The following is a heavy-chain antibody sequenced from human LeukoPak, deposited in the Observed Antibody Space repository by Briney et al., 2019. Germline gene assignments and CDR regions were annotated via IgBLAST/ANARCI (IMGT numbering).Heavy chain of an antibody. J-gene: IGHJ4*02. Sequence: GASVKVSCKASGGTFSTYAMSWVRQAPGQGLEWMGGIIPIFGTANYAQKFQGRVTITADESTSTAYMELSSLRSEDTAVYYCARAAYSSSYAAGYWGQGTLVTVSS. V-gene: IGHV1-69*13. D-gene: IGHD6-6*01. CDR2: IIPIFGTA. CDR1: GGTFSTYA. CDR3: ARAAYSSSYAAGY.